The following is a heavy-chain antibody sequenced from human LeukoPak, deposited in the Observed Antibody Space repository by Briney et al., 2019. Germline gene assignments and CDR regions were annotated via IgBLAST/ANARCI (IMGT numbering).Heavy chain of an antibody. D-gene: IGHD3-10*01. CDR3: ARNFLFGGRVTIIRGVPAPFDY. J-gene: IGHJ4*02. Sequence: GGSLRLSCAVSGFTVSNNFMSWVRQAPGKRLEWVSVIYSGGGTSYADSVKGRFTISRDESKNTLYLQMSSLRADDTAVYYCARNFLFGGRVTIIRGVPAPFDYWGQGALVTVSS. CDR1: GFTVSNNF. CDR2: IYSGGGT. V-gene: IGHV3-53*01.